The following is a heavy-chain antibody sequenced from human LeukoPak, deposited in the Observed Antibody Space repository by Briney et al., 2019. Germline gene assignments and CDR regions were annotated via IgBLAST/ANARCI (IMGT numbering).Heavy chain of an antibody. CDR1: GFTFSSYA. D-gene: IGHD1-26*01. CDR2: ISYDGSNK. Sequence: GGSLRLSCAASGFTFSSYAMHWVRQAPGKGLEWVAVISYDGSNKYYADSVKGRFTISRDNSKNTLYLQMNSLRAEDTALYYCARDNVPVGATTRPDYWGQGTLVTVSS. V-gene: IGHV3-30*04. CDR3: ARDNVPVGATTRPDY. J-gene: IGHJ4*02.